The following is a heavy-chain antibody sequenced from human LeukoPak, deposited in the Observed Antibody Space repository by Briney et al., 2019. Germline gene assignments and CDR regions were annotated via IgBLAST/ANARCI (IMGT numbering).Heavy chain of an antibody. D-gene: IGHD4-23*01. V-gene: IGHV3-74*01. CDR3: AGELVTGS. CDR1: GFSFSSYW. J-gene: IGHJ5*02. CDR2: VNSDGSKT. Sequence: GGSLRLSCAASGFSFSSYWMHWVRQAPGKGLVWVSSVNSDGSKTTYADSVKGRFTISRDNAKNTLSLQMDSLRAEDTAVYYCAGELVTGSWGQGTLVTVSS.